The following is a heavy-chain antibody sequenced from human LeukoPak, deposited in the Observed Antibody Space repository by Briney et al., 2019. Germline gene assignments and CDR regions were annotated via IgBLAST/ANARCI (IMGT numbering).Heavy chain of an antibody. V-gene: IGHV3-30*04. J-gene: IGHJ4*02. Sequence: PGRSLRLSCAASGFTFSSYALHWVRQAPSKGLEWVAVISYDGSNKYYADSVKGRFTISRDNSKNTLYLQMNSLRAEDTAVYYCARVRLRQQLGDYWGQGTLVTVSS. CDR1: GFTFSSYA. D-gene: IGHD6-13*01. CDR2: ISYDGSNK. CDR3: ARVRLRQQLGDY.